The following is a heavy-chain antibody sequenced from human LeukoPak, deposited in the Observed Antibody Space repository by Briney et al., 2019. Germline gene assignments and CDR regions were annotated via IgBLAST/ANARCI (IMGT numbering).Heavy chain of an antibody. CDR3: ARTVYDLRGQRLIPGLDY. V-gene: IGHV3-48*03. J-gene: IGHJ4*02. Sequence: PGGSLRLSCAASGFTFRTYEMNWVRQAPGKGLEWVPYIGTIISTTYYADSVKGRFTVSRDDAKGSLYLQMSSLRAEDTAVYYCARTVYDLRGQRLIPGLDYWGQGTLVTVSS. CDR2: IGTIISTT. CDR1: GFTFRTYE. D-gene: IGHD6-25*01.